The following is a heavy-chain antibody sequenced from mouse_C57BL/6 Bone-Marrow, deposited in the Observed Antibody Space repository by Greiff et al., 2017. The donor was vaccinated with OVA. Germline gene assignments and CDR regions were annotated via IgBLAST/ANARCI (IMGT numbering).Heavy chain of an antibody. D-gene: IGHD1-1*01. CDR1: GYTFTDYY. V-gene: IGHV1-26*01. J-gene: IGHJ3*01. CDR3: ARGLLLRRAWFAY. Sequence: VQLQQSGPELVKPGASVKISCKASGYTFTDYYMNWVKQSHGKSLEWIGDINPNNGGTSYNQKFKGKATLTVDKSSSTAYMELRSLTSEDSAVYYCARGLLLRRAWFAYWGQGTLVTVSA. CDR2: INPNNGGT.